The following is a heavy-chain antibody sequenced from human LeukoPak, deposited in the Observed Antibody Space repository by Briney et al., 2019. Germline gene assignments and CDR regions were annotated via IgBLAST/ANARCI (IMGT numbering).Heavy chain of an antibody. V-gene: IGHV4-38-2*02. D-gene: IGHD3-10*01. CDR3: ARKGPARVRGVIRGIPNWFDP. CDR1: GYSISSAYY. Sequence: SETLSLTCTVSGYSISSAYYWGWIRQPPGKGLEWIGSIYHSGSPYYNPSLKSRVTISVDTSKNQFSLKLSSVTAADTAVYYCARKGPARVRGVIRGIPNWFDPWGQGTLVTVSS. J-gene: IGHJ5*02. CDR2: IYHSGSP.